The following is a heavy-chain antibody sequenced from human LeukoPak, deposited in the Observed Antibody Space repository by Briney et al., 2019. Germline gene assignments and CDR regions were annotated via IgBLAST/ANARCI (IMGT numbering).Heavy chain of an antibody. J-gene: IGHJ5*02. CDR2: INHSGST. Sequence: SETLSLTCTVSGYSISSGYYWSWIRQPPGKGLEWIGEINHSGSTNYNPSLKSRVTISVDTSKNQFSLKLSSVTAADTAVYYCARGYDFWSGYYRQNWFDPWGQGTLVTVSS. D-gene: IGHD3-3*01. CDR3: ARGYDFWSGYYRQNWFDP. V-gene: IGHV4-38-2*02. CDR1: GYSISSGYY.